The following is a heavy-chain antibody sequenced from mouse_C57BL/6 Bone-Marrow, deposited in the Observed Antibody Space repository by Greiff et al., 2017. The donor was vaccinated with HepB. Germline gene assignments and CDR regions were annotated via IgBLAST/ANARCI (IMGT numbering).Heavy chain of an antibody. Sequence: EVKLMESGGGLVQPKGSLKLSCAASGFSFNTYAMNWVRQAPGKGLEWVARIRSKSNNYATYYADSVKDRFTISRDDSESMLYLQMNNLKTEDTAMYYCVRQGMVTTFAYWGQGTLVTVSA. J-gene: IGHJ3*01. D-gene: IGHD2-2*01. CDR3: VRQGMVTTFAY. V-gene: IGHV10-1*01. CDR1: GFSFNTYA. CDR2: IRSKSNNYAT.